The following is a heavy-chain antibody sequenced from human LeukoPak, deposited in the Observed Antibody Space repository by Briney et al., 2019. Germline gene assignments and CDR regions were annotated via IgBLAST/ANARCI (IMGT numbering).Heavy chain of an antibody. Sequence: ASVKVSCKASGYTFTGYYMHWVRQAPGQGLEWMGWINPNSGGTNYAQKFQGRVTMTRDTSISTAYMELSRLRSEDTAVYYCARATYCSGGSCSDLWGQGTLVTVSS. CDR1: GYTFTGYY. CDR3: ARATYCSGGSCSDL. J-gene: IGHJ5*02. V-gene: IGHV1-2*02. CDR2: INPNSGGT. D-gene: IGHD2-15*01.